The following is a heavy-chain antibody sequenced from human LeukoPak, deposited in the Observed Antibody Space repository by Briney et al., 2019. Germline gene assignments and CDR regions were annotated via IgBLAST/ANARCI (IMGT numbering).Heavy chain of an antibody. CDR3: ARSAAYYDFWTGYYNALYYMDV. V-gene: IGHV4-59*01. CDR1: GGSISSYY. D-gene: IGHD3-3*01. Sequence: SETLSLTCTVSGGSISSYYWSWIRQPPGKGLEWIGYIYYSGSTNYSPSLKSRVTISVDTSKNQFSLRLSSVTAADTAVCYCARSAAYYDFWTGYYNALYYMDVWGKGITVTVSS. J-gene: IGHJ6*03. CDR2: IYYSGST.